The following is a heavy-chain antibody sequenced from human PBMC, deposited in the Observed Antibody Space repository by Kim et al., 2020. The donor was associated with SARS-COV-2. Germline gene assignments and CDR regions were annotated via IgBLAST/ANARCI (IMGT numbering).Heavy chain of an antibody. V-gene: IGHV1-18*04. D-gene: IGHD6-13*01. CDR1: GYTFTSYG. Sequence: ASVKVSCKASGYTFTSYGISWVRQAPGQGLEWMGWISAYNGNTNYAQKLQGRVTMTTDTSTSTAYMELRSLRSDDTAVYYCARELISTGYSSSWYGAAPDAFDIWGQGTMVTVSS. CDR2: ISAYNGNT. CDR3: ARELISTGYSSSWYGAAPDAFDI. J-gene: IGHJ3*02.